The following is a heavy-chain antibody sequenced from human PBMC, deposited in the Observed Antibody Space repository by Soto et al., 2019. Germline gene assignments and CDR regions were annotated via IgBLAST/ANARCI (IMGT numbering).Heavy chain of an antibody. D-gene: IGHD1-20*01. CDR3: ARRRYNWNDVSVNWFDP. V-gene: IGHV1-69*01. J-gene: IGHJ5*02. Sequence: QVQLVQSGAEVKKPGSSVKVSCKASGGTFSSYAISWVRQAPGQGLEWMGGIIPIFGTANYAQKFQGRVKITADESTSTAYMALSSLRSEATAVYYCARRRYNWNDVSVNWFDPCGQGNLVTVSS. CDR2: IIPIFGTA. CDR1: GGTFSSYA.